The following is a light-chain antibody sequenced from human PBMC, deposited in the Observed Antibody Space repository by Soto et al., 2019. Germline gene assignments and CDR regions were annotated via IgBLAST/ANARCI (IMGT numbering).Light chain of an antibody. Sequence: QSLLTHPRSVSASPGQSVTISCTGTSSDVGRYDYVSWYQQHPGKAPKLIVYDVTERPSGVPDRFSGSKSGNTASLTISGLQAEDEADYSCCSFAGSYSYVFGTGTKVTVL. CDR3: CSFAGSYSYV. CDR2: DVT. V-gene: IGLV2-11*01. CDR1: SSDVGRYDY. J-gene: IGLJ1*01.